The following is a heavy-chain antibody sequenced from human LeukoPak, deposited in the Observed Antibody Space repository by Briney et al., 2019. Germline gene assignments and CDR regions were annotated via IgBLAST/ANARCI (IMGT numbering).Heavy chain of an antibody. V-gene: IGHV1-69*06. J-gene: IGHJ4*02. CDR3: ARSHSSGWRTFDY. CDR2: IIPIFGTA. Sequence: ASVKVSCKASGGTFSSYAISWVRQAPGQGLEWMGGIIPIFGTANYAQKFQGRVTITADKSTSTAYMELSSLRSEDTAVYYCARSHSSGWRTFDYWGQGTLVTVSS. CDR1: GGTFSSYA. D-gene: IGHD6-19*01.